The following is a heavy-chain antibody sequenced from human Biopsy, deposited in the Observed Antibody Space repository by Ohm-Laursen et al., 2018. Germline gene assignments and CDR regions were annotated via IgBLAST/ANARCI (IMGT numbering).Heavy chain of an antibody. CDR2: IFNIANT. Sequence: SDTLSLTCTVYGGSISSGGSYWSWVRQPPGKGLEWIGYIFNIANTYYNPSLKNLITISGDTSKNQFSLKLNSVTAADTAVYYCARGDYFDSNGYFWFDPWGQGTLVTVSS. V-gene: IGHV4-31*01. CDR1: GGSISSGGSY. D-gene: IGHD3-22*01. CDR3: ARGDYFDSNGYFWFDP. J-gene: IGHJ5*02.